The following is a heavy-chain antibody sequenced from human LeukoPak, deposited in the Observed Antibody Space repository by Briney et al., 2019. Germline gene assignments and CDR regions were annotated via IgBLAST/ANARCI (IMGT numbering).Heavy chain of an antibody. J-gene: IGHJ6*02. Sequence: PSETLSLTCTVSGGSISSSYYYWGWIRQPPGKGLEWIGSIYYSGSTYYNPSLKSRVTISVDTSKNQFSLKLRSVTAADTAVYYCARESGYSYGSYYYGMDVWGQGTTVTVSS. V-gene: IGHV4-39*07. CDR1: GGSISSSYYY. CDR2: IYYSGST. D-gene: IGHD5-18*01. CDR3: ARESGYSYGSYYYGMDV.